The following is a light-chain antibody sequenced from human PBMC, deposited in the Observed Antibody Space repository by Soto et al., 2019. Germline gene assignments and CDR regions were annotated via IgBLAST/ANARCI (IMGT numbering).Light chain of an antibody. V-gene: IGLV1-51*01. CDR3: ASWDGSLNNYV. Sequence: QSVLTQPPSVSAAPGQKVTISCSGGSSNIGNYYVSWYQQLPGVAPKLLIFASDKRPSGIPDRFSGSQSGASGTLDITGLQTGDEADYYCASWDGSLNNYVFGTGTKLTVL. J-gene: IGLJ1*01. CDR1: SSNIGNYY. CDR2: ASD.